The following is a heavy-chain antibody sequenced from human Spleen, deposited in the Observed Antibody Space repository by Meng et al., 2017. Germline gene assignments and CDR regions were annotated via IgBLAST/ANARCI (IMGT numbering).Heavy chain of an antibody. D-gene: IGHD5-12*01. CDR3: VRTSGYDIF. CDR2: ISPSGGTI. J-gene: IGHJ4*02. Sequence: GESLKISWAASGFSFSSYEMNWVRQAPGKGLEWVSYISPSGGTIYYADSVKGRFTISRDNAKNSVFLQMNSLRAEDTAVYYCVRTSGYDIFWGQGTLVTVSS. V-gene: IGHV3-48*03. CDR1: GFSFSSYE.